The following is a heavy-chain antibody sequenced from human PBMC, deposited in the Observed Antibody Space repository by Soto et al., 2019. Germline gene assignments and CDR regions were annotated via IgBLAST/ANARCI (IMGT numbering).Heavy chain of an antibody. V-gene: IGHV4-34*01. D-gene: IGHD2-21*02. CDR1: GESFSGYY. Sequence: QVQLQQWGAGLLKPSETLSLTCAVYGESFSGYYWSWIRQPPGKGLEWIGEINHSGSTNYNPSLKSRVTISVDTSKNQFSLKLSSVTAADTAVYYCVVTAIFAFDIWGQGTMVTVSS. CDR3: VVTAIFAFDI. CDR2: INHSGST. J-gene: IGHJ3*02.